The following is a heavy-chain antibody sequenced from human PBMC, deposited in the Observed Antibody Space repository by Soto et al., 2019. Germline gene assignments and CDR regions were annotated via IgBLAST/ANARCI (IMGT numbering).Heavy chain of an antibody. CDR1: GYTFTGYY. Sequence: ASVKVSCKASGYTFTGYYMHWVRQAPGQGLEWMGWINPNSGGTNYAQKFQGRVTMTRDTSISTAYMELSRLRSDDTAVYYCARGMGSSGWYHAWFDPWGQGTLVTVSS. V-gene: IGHV1-2*02. CDR2: INPNSGGT. CDR3: ARGMGSSGWYHAWFDP. J-gene: IGHJ5*02. D-gene: IGHD6-19*01.